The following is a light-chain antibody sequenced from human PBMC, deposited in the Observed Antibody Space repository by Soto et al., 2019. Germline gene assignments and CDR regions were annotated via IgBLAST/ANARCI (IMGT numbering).Light chain of an antibody. J-gene: IGKJ1*01. V-gene: IGKV1-39*01. Sequence: DIQMTQSPSSLSASVGDRVIITCRASLTIGDSLSWFQQKAGKPPTLLIYGASALHSGVPARFSGSGSGTDFTLTISNMQREDFATYYCQQTYNRPRTFGQGTKVEFK. CDR1: LTIGDS. CDR3: QQTYNRPRT. CDR2: GAS.